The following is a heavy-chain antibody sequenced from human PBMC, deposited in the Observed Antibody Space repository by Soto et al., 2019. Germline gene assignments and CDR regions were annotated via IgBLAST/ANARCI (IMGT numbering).Heavy chain of an antibody. J-gene: IGHJ4*02. V-gene: IGHV4-59*01. CDR1: GDSISTYY. Sequence: SETLSLTCTVSGDSISTYYWTWIRQPPGKGLEWIGYIYNSATTKYNPSLKSRVTISVVTSKNQFSLKLSSVTTAATAVYYCARGRFDFIWGTPAPYLDYWGQGALVTVSS. CDR3: ARGRFDFIWGTPAPYLDY. D-gene: IGHD3-16*01. CDR2: IYNSATT.